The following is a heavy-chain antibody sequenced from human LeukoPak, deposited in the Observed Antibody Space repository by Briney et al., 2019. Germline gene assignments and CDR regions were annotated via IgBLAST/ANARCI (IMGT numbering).Heavy chain of an antibody. V-gene: IGHV4-39*01. CDR1: GGSISSSSYY. CDR2: IYYSGST. Sequence: SETLSLTCTVSGGSISSSSYYWGWIRQPPGKGLEWIGSIYYSGSTYYNPSLKSRVTISVDTSKNQFSLKLSSVTAADTAVYYCARKLWFGELSYFDYWGQGTLVTVSS. J-gene: IGHJ4*02. CDR3: ARKLWFGELSYFDY. D-gene: IGHD3-10*01.